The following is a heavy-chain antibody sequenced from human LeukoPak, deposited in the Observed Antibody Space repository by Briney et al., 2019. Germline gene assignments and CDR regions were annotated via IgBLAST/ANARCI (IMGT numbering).Heavy chain of an antibody. CDR3: ARGRFGELIFDY. CDR2: ISFSGST. CDR1: GGSSSSYC. D-gene: IGHD3-10*01. Sequence: PSETLSLTCTVSGGSSSSYCWSWIRQPPGKGLVWIGSISFSGSTNHNPSLKGRVTVSVDTSKNQFSLKLSSVTAADTAVYYCARGRFGELIFDYWGQGTLVTVSS. J-gene: IGHJ4*02. V-gene: IGHV4-59*08.